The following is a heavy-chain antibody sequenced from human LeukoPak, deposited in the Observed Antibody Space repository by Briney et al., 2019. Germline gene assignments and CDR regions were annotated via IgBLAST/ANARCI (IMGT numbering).Heavy chain of an antibody. D-gene: IGHD2-2*01. CDR2: IYYSGST. CDR1: GGSISSYY. Sequence: SETLSLTCTVSGGSISSYYWSWVRQHPGKGLEWTGYIYYSGSTNYNPSLKSRVTISVDTSKSQFSLKLSSVTAADTAVYYCARVSLGYCSSTSCWGYYYYGMVVWGQGTTVTVSS. CDR3: ARVSLGYCSSTSCWGYYYYGMVV. V-gene: IGHV4-59*01. J-gene: IGHJ6*02.